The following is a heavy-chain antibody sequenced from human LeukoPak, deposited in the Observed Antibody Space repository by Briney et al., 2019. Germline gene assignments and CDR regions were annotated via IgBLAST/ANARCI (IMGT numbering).Heavy chain of an antibody. CDR3: AKGTYDSRGHFDY. Sequence: GGSLRLSCAASGFTFSSYAMSWVRQAPGKGLEWVSAISGSGGSTYYADSVKGRFTISRDNSKNTLCLQMNSLRAEDTAAYYCAKGTYDSRGHFDYWGQGTLVSVSS. J-gene: IGHJ4*02. CDR2: ISGSGGST. V-gene: IGHV3-23*01. CDR1: GFTFSSYA. D-gene: IGHD3-22*01.